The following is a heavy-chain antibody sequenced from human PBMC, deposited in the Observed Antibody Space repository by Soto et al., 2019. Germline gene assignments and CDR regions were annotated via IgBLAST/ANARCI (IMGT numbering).Heavy chain of an antibody. V-gene: IGHV1-18*01. J-gene: IGHJ6*02. CDR1: GYSFTSYP. Sequence: ASVKVSCKASGYSFTSYPIAWVRRAPGQGLEWMGWISPNSGATNYAQKFQGRVTITRDTSTSTAYMELSSLRSEDTAVYYCARDGGCSSTSCYTRNGMDVWGQGTTVTVSS. D-gene: IGHD2-2*02. CDR2: ISPNSGAT. CDR3: ARDGGCSSTSCYTRNGMDV.